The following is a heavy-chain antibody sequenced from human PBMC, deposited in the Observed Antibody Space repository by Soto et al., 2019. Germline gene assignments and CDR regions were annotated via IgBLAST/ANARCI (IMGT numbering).Heavy chain of an antibody. CDR1: GFTFSSYA. CDR2: ISYDGSNK. V-gene: IGHV3-30-3*01. J-gene: IGHJ2*01. D-gene: IGHD4-4*01. CDR3: ARPLWRDDYNWGYFDL. Sequence: ESGGGVVQPGRSLRLSCAASGFTFSSYAMHWVRQAPGKGLEWVAVISYDGSNKYYADSVKGRFTISRDNSKNTRYLQMNSLRAEDTAVYYCARPLWRDDYNWGYFDLWGRGTLVTVSS.